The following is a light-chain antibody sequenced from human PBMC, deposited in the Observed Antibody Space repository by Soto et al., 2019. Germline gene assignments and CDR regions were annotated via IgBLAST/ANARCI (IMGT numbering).Light chain of an antibody. CDR3: QHYNNWPRT. V-gene: IGKV3-15*01. CDR1: QSVSSN. J-gene: IGKJ1*01. CDR2: GAS. Sequence: EIVMTQSPAPLSVSPGERATLSCRASQSVSSNLAWYQQKPGQAPRLLIYGASTRATGIPARFSGSGSGTEFTLTISSLQSEDFAVYYCQHYNNWPRTFGQGTKVEIK.